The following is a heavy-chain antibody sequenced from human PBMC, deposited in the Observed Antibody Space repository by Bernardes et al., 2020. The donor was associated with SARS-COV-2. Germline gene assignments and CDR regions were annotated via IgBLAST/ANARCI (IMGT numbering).Heavy chain of an antibody. Sequence: GGSLRLSCIASGSTFNSHAIHWVRPAPGKGLKYVAGISSNGVSTTYADSVKGRVTISRDNFKNTLYLQMGSLRPEDMAVYYCARADFSGWDPDYGLDVWGQGTTVTVSS. V-gene: IGHV3-64*02. D-gene: IGHD6-19*01. CDR1: GSTFNSHA. CDR2: ISSNGVST. J-gene: IGHJ6*02. CDR3: ARADFSGWDPDYGLDV.